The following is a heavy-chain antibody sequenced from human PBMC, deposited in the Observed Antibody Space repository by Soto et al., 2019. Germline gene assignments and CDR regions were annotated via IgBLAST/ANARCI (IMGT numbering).Heavy chain of an antibody. D-gene: IGHD3-3*01. J-gene: IGHJ3*02. CDR1: GGSISSYY. V-gene: IGHV4-59*01. CDR2: IYYSGST. CDR3: ARMDTEYYDFWSGSKGPHTVGAFDI. Sequence: TSETLSLTCTVSGGSISSYYWSWIRQPPGKGLKWIGYIYYSGSTNYNPSLKSRVTISVDTSKNQFSLKLSSVTAADTAVYYCARMDTEYYDFWSGSKGPHTVGAFDIWGQGTMVTVSS.